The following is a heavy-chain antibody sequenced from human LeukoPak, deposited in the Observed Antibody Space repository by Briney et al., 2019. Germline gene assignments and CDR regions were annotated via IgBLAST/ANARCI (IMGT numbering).Heavy chain of an antibody. CDR1: GFTFSSYS. Sequence: PGRSLRLSCAASGFTFSSYSMNWVRQAPGKGLEWVSSISSSSSYIYYADSVKGRFTISRDNAKNSLYLQMNSLRAEDTAVYYCARDGEVAVAGLAEYFQHWGQGTLVTVSS. CDR2: ISSSSSYI. CDR3: ARDGEVAVAGLAEYFQH. D-gene: IGHD6-19*01. J-gene: IGHJ1*01. V-gene: IGHV3-21*01.